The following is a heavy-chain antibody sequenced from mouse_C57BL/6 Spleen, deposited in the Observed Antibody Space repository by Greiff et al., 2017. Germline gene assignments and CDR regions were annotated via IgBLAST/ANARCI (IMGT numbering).Heavy chain of an antibody. D-gene: IGHD1-1*01. V-gene: IGHV5-17*01. J-gene: IGHJ2*01. Sequence: EVKLVESGGGLVKPGGSLKLSCAASGFTFSDYGMHWVRQAPEKGLEWVAYISSGSSTIYYADTVKGRFTISRDNAKNTLFLQMTSLRSEDTAMYYCARPLYYYGSTYCDYWGQGTTLTVSS. CDR1: GFTFSDYG. CDR2: ISSGSSTI. CDR3: ARPLYYYGSTYCDY.